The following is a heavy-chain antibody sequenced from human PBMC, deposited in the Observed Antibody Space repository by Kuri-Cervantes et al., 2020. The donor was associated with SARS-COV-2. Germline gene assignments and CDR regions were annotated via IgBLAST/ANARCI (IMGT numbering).Heavy chain of an antibody. CDR1: GFTFRGSA. CDR3: TRSGGSWNDAFDI. J-gene: IGHJ3*02. D-gene: IGHD2-15*01. V-gene: IGHV3-73*01. Sequence: GESLKISCAASGFTFRGSAMHWVRQASGKGLEWLGRIRSKSSNYATAYAASVKGRFTVSRDDSKNTAFLQMNSLKTEDTAVYYCTRSGGSWNDAFDIWGQGIMVTVSS. CDR2: IRSKSSNYAT.